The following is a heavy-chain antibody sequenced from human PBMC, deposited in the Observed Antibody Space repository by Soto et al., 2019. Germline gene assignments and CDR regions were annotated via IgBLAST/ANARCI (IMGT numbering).Heavy chain of an antibody. CDR2: IISNSGIA. D-gene: IGHD2-21*01. CDR3: ARGHMTSGAFDI. V-gene: IGHV1-69*02. CDR1: GGTFSSYT. Sequence: SVKVSCKASGGTFSSYTISWVRQAPGQGLEWMGRIISNSGIASYAQKFQGRVTMTTNTSISTAYLELSSLRSEDTAAYYCARGHMTSGAFDIWGPGTMVSVSS. J-gene: IGHJ3*02.